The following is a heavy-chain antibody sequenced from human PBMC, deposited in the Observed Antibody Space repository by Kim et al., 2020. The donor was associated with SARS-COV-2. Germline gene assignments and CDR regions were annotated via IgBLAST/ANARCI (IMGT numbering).Heavy chain of an antibody. V-gene: IGHV3-48*04. J-gene: IGHJ6*02. Sequence: GGSLRLSCAASGFTFSSYSMNWVRQAPGKGLEWVSYISSSSSTIYYADSVKGRFTISRDNAKNSLYLQMNSLRAEDTAVYYCARRDSSSWTSYYYYGMDVWGQGTTVTVSS. CDR3: ARRDSSSWTSYYYYGMDV. CDR2: ISSSSSTI. CDR1: GFTFSSYS. D-gene: IGHD6-13*01.